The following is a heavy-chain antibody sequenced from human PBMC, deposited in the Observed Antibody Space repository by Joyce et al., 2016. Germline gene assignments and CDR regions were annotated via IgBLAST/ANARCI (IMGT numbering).Heavy chain of an antibody. D-gene: IGHD3-3*01. V-gene: IGHV1-24*01. J-gene: IGHJ4*02. CDR2: FDPEHKET. Sequence: QVQLVQSGAEVRKPGASVKVSCRVSGYTLSELSMHWVRQAPGKGLGWLGSFDPEHKETLYAQKFQGRVTMTEDTSTDTTYLVLSGLRSEDTAVYFCATEDFLGSRRAGGFDYWGQGTLVTVSS. CDR1: GYTLSELS. CDR3: ATEDFLGSRRAGGFDY.